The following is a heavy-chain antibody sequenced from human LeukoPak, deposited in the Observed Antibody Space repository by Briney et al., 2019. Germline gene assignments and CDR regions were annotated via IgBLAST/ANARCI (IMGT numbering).Heavy chain of an antibody. V-gene: IGHV1-18*01. CDR2: ISAYNGNT. D-gene: IGHD4-17*01. Sequence: ASVKVSCKASGYTFTSYGISWGRQAPGQGLEWMGWISAYNGNTNYAQKLQGRVTMTTDTSTSTAYMELRSLRSDDTAVYYCARDPGYGDYVDLLFDYWGQGTLVTVSS. J-gene: IGHJ4*02. CDR1: GYTFTSYG. CDR3: ARDPGYGDYVDLLFDY.